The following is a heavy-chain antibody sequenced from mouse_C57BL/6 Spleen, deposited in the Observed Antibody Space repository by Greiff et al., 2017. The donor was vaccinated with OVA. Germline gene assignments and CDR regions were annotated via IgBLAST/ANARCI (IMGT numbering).Heavy chain of an antibody. Sequence: EVQRVESGPGLVKPSQSLSLTCSVTGYSITSGYYWNWIRQFPGNKLEWMGYISYDGSNNYNPSLKNRISITRDTSKNQFFLKLNSVTTEDTATYYCASLIYDGTMDYWGQGTSVTVSS. CDR1: GYSITSGYY. CDR2: ISYDGSN. CDR3: ASLIYDGTMDY. J-gene: IGHJ4*01. V-gene: IGHV3-6*01. D-gene: IGHD2-3*01.